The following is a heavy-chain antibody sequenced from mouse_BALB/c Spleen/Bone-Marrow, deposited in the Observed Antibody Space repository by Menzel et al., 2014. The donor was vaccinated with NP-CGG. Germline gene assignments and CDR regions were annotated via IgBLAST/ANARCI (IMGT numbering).Heavy chain of an antibody. CDR3: TSLYYYGSRYFDY. J-gene: IGHJ2*01. Sequence: EVKLEESGGGLVQPGGSMKLSCVASGFTFSNYWMNWVRQSQEKGLEWVAEIRLKSNNFATHYAESVKGRFTISRDDSKSSVYLEVNNLRAEDTGIYYCTSLYYYGSRYFDYWGQGTTLTVSS. CDR2: IRLKSNNFAT. V-gene: IGHV6-6*02. D-gene: IGHD1-1*01. CDR1: GFTFSNYW.